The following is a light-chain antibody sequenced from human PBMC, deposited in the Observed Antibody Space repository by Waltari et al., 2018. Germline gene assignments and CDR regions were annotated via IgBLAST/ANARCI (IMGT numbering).Light chain of an antibody. CDR3: QQYNNWPPMYT. CDR1: QSVSSN. CDR2: AAS. V-gene: IGKV3-15*01. Sequence: EIVMTQSPATLSVSPGERVTLSCRASQSVSSNLAWYQQKPGQAPRVLIYAASTRATGIPARFSVSGSGTEFTLTISSLQSEDFAVYYCQQYNNWPPMYTFGQGTKLEIK. J-gene: IGKJ2*01.